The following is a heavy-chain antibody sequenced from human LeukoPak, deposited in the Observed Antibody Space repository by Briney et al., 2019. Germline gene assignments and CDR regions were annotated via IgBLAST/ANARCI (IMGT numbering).Heavy chain of an antibody. CDR2: INPSGGST. V-gene: IGHV1-46*01. CDR3: ARDRGRVYYDSSGLLAYYYGMDV. Sequence: ASVKVSCKASGYTFTSYYMHWVRRAPGQGLEWMGIINPSGGSTSYAQKFQGRVTMTRDTSTSTVYMELSSLRSEDTAVYYCARDRGRVYYDSSGLLAYYYGMDVWGQGTTVTVSS. J-gene: IGHJ6*02. CDR1: GYTFTSYY. D-gene: IGHD3-22*01.